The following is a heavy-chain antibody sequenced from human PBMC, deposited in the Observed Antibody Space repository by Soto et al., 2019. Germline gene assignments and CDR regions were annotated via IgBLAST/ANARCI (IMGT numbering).Heavy chain of an antibody. Sequence: SVKVSCKASGGTFSSYAISWVRQAPGQGLEWMGGIIPIFGTANYAQKFQGRVTITADESTSTAYMELSSLRSEDTAVYYCARMDGYYDGSGAHDYWGQGTLVTVSS. CDR1: GGTFSSYA. J-gene: IGHJ4*02. D-gene: IGHD3-22*01. V-gene: IGHV1-69*13. CDR3: ARMDGYYDGSGAHDY. CDR2: IIPIFGTA.